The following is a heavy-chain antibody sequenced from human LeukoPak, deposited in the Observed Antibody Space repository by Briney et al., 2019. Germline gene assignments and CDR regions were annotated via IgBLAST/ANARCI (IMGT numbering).Heavy chain of an antibody. CDR3: VREIIYYYYGMDV. Sequence: ASVKVSCKASGYTFTSYDMNWVRQATGQGLEWMGWMNPNSGNTGYAQKFQGRVTMTRDTSTSTAYMELSSLRSEDTAVYYRVREIIYYYYGMDVWGQGTTVTVSS. J-gene: IGHJ6*02. V-gene: IGHV1-8*01. D-gene: IGHD3-10*01. CDR1: GYTFTSYD. CDR2: MNPNSGNT.